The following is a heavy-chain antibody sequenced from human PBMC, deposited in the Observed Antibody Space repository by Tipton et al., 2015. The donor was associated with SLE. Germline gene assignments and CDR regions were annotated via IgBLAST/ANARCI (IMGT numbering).Heavy chain of an antibody. CDR3: ARSLVTVPKVWYFDL. D-gene: IGHD4-17*01. V-gene: IGHV4-59*08. Sequence: TLSLTCTVSGGSISSYYWSWIRQPPGKGLEWIGYIYYSGSTYYNPSLKSRVTISEDTSKNQFSLKLSSVTAADTAVYYCARSLVTVPKVWYFDLWGRGTLVTVSS. CDR2: IYYSGST. CDR1: GGSISSYY. J-gene: IGHJ2*01.